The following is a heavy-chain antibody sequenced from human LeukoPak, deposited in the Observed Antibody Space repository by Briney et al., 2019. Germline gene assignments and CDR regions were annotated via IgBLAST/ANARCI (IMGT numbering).Heavy chain of an antibody. Sequence: ASVTVSCKASGYTFTVNDLYWVRQTPGQGLELMGWINPKSGGTHYAQKFQGRVTMTGDTSISTAYMELSSLKSDDTAVYYCARELGINAFDIWGQGTMVTVSS. CDR2: INPKSGGT. CDR1: GYTFTVND. J-gene: IGHJ3*02. V-gene: IGHV1-2*02. D-gene: IGHD7-27*01. CDR3: ARELGINAFDI.